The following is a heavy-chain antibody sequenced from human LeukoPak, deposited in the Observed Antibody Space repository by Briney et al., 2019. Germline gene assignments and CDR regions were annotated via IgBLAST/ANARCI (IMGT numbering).Heavy chain of an antibody. CDR1: GGSIISYY. D-gene: IGHD3-22*01. CDR2: IHYTGTT. Sequence: PSETLSLTCTVSGGSIISYYWSWIRQSPGKGLEWIAYIHYTGTTNYNPSLKSRVTISLDASKNQFSLKLTSVTAADTAVYYCSSLLSSGLPKYWGQGALVTVSS. J-gene: IGHJ4*02. CDR3: SSLLSSGLPKY. V-gene: IGHV4-59*08.